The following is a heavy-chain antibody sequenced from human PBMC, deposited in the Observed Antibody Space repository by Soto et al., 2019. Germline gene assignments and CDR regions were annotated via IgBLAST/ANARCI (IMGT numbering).Heavy chain of an antibody. CDR1: GFSFTNYG. Sequence: QVQLVESGGGVVQPGRSLRLSCAASGFSFTNYGMHWVRQAPGKGLEWGAVIWYDGTYKYYADSVKGRFTISRDNSKNTLYLQVNSLRAEDTAVYYCARSLGGSGYYFGVDVWGQGTTVTVSS. J-gene: IGHJ6*02. V-gene: IGHV3-33*01. CDR3: ARSLGGSGYYFGVDV. D-gene: IGHD3-16*01. CDR2: IWYDGTYK.